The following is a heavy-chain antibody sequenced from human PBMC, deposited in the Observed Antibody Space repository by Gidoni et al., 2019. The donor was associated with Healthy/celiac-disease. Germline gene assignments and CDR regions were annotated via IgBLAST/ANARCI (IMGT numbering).Heavy chain of an antibody. D-gene: IGHD6-19*01. J-gene: IGHJ4*02. V-gene: IGHV3-23*01. CDR1: GFPFSSYA. Sequence: EVQLLESGGGLVQPGGSLRLSFAASGFPFSSYAMCWVRKAQGKGLGWVSAISGSGGSTYYADSVKGRFTISRDNSKNTLYLQMNSLRAEDTAVYYCAYSWGGYSSGWIDYRGQGTLVTVSS. CDR2: ISGSGGST. CDR3: AYSWGGYSSGWIDY.